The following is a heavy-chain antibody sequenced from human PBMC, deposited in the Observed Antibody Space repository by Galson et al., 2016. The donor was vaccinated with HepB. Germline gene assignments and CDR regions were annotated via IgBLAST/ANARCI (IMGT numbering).Heavy chain of an antibody. J-gene: IGHJ2*01. CDR1: GFTFSTYE. V-gene: IGHV3-48*03. CDR2: ITTSGSTI. CDR3: ARMRVGATPNWYFDL. D-gene: IGHD1-26*01. Sequence: SLRLSCAASGFTFSTYEMNWVRQAPGKGLEWVSYITTSGSTIHYADSVKGRFTISRDNAKNSLYLQMNSLRVEDTAVYYCARMRVGATPNWYFDLWGRGTLVTVSS.